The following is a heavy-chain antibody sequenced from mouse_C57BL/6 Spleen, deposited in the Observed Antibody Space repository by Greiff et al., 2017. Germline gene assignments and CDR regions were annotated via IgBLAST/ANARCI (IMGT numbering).Heavy chain of an antibody. CDR2: INPGNGGT. CDR1: GYTFTSYW. CDR3: ARDGYPHCYIDV. V-gene: IGHV1-53*01. J-gene: IGHJ1*03. D-gene: IGHD2-3*01. Sequence: QVQLQQPGTELVKPGASVKLSCTASGYTFTSYWMHWVKQRPGQGLEWIGNINPGNGGTKYNEKVTSKATLTLDRSTIPAYMQLSSLASEDSAVDCCARDGYPHCYIDVWGTGTSVTVSS.